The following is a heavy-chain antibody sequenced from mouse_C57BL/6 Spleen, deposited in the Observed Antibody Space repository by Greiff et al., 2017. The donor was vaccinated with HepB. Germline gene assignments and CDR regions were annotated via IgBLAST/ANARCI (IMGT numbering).Heavy chain of an antibody. CDR2: INPGSGGT. CDR1: GYAFTNYL. V-gene: IGHV1-54*01. CDR3: ARRYYGSSPLDY. J-gene: IGHJ2*01. D-gene: IGHD1-1*01. Sequence: VQLQQSGAELVRPGPSVKVSCKASGYAFTNYLIEWVKQRPGQGLEWIGVINPGSGGTNYNEKFKGKATLTADKSSSTAYMQLSSLTSEDSAVYFCARRYYGSSPLDYWGQGTTLTVSS.